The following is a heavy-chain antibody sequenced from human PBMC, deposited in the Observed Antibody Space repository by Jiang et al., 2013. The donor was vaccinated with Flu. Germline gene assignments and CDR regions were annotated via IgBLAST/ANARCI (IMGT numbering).Heavy chain of an antibody. Sequence: GPGLVKPSETLSLTCTVSGGSISSYYWSWIRQPPGKGLEWIGYIYYSGSTNYNPSLKSRVTISVDTSKNQFSLKLSSVTAADTAVYYCARQGIAAAGADYWGQGTLVTVSS. CDR2: IYYSGST. CDR3: ARQGIAAAGADY. D-gene: IGHD6-13*01. CDR1: GGSISSYY. J-gene: IGHJ4*02. V-gene: IGHV4-59*01.